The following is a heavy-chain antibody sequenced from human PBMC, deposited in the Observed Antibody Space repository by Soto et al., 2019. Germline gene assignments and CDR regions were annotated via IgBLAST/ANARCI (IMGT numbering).Heavy chain of an antibody. J-gene: IGHJ5*02. CDR3: ARGRSPTFDP. Sequence: SETLSLTCTVSGGSITSYYWSWVRQPPGKGLEWIGYIYYSESTNYNPSLKSRVTISVDTSKNQFSLKLSSVTAADTAVYYCARGRSPTFDPWGPGTLVTVSS. D-gene: IGHD3-10*01. CDR1: GGSITSYY. CDR2: IYYSEST. V-gene: IGHV4-59*01.